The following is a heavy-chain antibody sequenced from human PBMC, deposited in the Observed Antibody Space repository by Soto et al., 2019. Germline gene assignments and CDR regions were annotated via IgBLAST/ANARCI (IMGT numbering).Heavy chain of an antibody. CDR1: GYTFTRYN. D-gene: IGHD3-3*01. Sequence: ASVKVSCKASGYTFTRYNINWVRQAPGQGLEWVAGSNSNSGNCDHAQKFQARLTVTRDTSISTAYMELSSLRSDDTAVYYCVLLGVFDHWGPRPLVTVSS. CDR3: VLLGVFDH. CDR2: SNSNSGNC. J-gene: IGHJ4*02. V-gene: IGHV1-8*03.